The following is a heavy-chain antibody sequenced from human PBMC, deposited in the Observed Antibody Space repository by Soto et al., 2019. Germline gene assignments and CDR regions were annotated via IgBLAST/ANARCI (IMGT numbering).Heavy chain of an antibody. J-gene: IGHJ5*02. Sequence: TSETLSLTCAVSGGSISSGGYSWSWIRQPPGKGLEWIGYIYHSGSTYYNPSLKSRVTISVDRSKNQFSLKLSSVTAADTAVYYCARNLYGSGSYYNANNWFDPWGQGTLVTVSS. CDR3: ARNLYGSGSYYNANNWFDP. V-gene: IGHV4-30-2*01. D-gene: IGHD3-10*01. CDR2: IYHSGST. CDR1: GGSISSGGYS.